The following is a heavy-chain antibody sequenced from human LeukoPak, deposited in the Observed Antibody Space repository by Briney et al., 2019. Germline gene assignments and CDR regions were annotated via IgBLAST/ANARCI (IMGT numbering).Heavy chain of an antibody. V-gene: IGHV3-21*01. CDR2: ISSSSSYI. D-gene: IGHD3-22*01. J-gene: IGHJ4*02. CDR3: AREAEGYDSSGYYLDRLDY. Sequence: PGGSLRLSCAASGFTFSSYWMHWVRQAPGKGLEWVSSISSSSSYIYYADSVKGRFTISRDNAKNSLYLQMNSLRAKDTAVYYCAREAEGYDSSGYYLDRLDYWGQGTLVTVSS. CDR1: GFTFSSYW.